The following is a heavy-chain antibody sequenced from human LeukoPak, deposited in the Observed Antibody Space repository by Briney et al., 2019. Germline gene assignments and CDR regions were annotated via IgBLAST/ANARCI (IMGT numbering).Heavy chain of an antibody. Sequence: GGSLRLSCAASGFIFSSYSMNWVRQAPGKGLEWVSSISSTSCYIYYADSVKGRFTISRDNAKNTLYLQMNSLRAEDTAVYYCAKSKGGYFDLWGRGTLVTVSS. CDR2: ISSTSCYI. J-gene: IGHJ2*01. CDR1: GFIFSSYS. CDR3: AKSKGGYFDL. V-gene: IGHV3-21*04.